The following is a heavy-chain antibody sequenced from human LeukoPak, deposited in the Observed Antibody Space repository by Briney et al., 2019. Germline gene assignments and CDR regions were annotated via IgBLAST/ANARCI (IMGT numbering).Heavy chain of an antibody. CDR1: GFTVSSNY. CDR2: IYSGGST. CDR3: ARDVAYYYESSGYYSLGFDI. D-gene: IGHD3-22*01. V-gene: IGHV3-53*01. J-gene: IGHJ3*02. Sequence: GGSLRLSCAASGFTVSSNYMSWVCQAPGKGLEWVSVIYSGGSTYYADSVKGRFTISRDNAKNSLYLQMNGLRAEDTAVYYCARDVAYYYESSGYYSLGFDIWGQGTMVTVSS.